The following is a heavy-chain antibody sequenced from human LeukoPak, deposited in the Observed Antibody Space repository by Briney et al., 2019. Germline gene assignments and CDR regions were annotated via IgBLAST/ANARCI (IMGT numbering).Heavy chain of an antibody. CDR2: INGRDGST. V-gene: IGHV3-23*01. D-gene: IGHD2-21*01. CDR3: AKRRLVA. Sequence: GGSLRLSCAASGFTFTSYAMSWVRQAPGKGLEWVSAINGRDGSTYYADSVKGRFTISSDNSKNTLYLQMNSLRAEDTAVYYCAKRRLVAWGQGTLVTVSS. CDR1: GFTFTSYA. J-gene: IGHJ4*02.